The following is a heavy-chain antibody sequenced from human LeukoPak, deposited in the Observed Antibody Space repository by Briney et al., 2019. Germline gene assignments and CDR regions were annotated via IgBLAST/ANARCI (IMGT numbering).Heavy chain of an antibody. J-gene: IGHJ1*01. Sequence: WASVKVSCKASGGTFSSYAISWVRQAPGQGLEWTGGIIPIFGTANYAQKFQGRVTITADESTSTVYMELSSLRSEDTAVYYCARVSTTVGGYFQHWGQGTLVTVSS. V-gene: IGHV1-69*13. CDR3: ARVSTTVGGYFQH. CDR2: IIPIFGTA. D-gene: IGHD4-23*01. CDR1: GGTFSSYA.